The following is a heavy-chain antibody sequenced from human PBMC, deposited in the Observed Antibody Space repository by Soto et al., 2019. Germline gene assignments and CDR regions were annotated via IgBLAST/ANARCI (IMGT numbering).Heavy chain of an antibody. CDR3: ARGVVVVLAATSKAKYYYYGMDV. D-gene: IGHD2-2*01. CDR2: ISAYNGNT. CDR1: GYTFTSYG. Sequence: VASVKVSCKASGYTFTSYGISWVRQAPGQGLEWMGWISAYNGNTNYAQKLQGRVTMTTDTSTSTAYMELRSLRSDDTAVYYCARGVVVVLAATSKAKYYYYGMDVWGQGTTVTVSS. V-gene: IGHV1-18*01. J-gene: IGHJ6*02.